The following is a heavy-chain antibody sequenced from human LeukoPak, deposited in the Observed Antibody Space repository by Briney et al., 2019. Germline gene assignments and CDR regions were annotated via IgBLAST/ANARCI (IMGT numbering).Heavy chain of an antibody. Sequence: PGGSLRLSCEASGFIFGTYAFHWVRQAPGKGPEWMAFITYDGSDTYFADSVKGRFTLSRDNSKNALYLQMNSLTSADTAMYYCARPGGYAFDVWGQGTMVTVSS. V-gene: IGHV3-30*04. CDR3: ARPGGYAFDV. D-gene: IGHD3-10*01. CDR1: GFIFGTYA. J-gene: IGHJ3*01. CDR2: ITYDGSDT.